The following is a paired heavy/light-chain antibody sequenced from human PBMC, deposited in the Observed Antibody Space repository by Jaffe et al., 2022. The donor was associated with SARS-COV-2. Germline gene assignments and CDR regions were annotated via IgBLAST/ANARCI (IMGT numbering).Light chain of an antibody. J-gene: IGLJ2*01. V-gene: IGLV3-25*03. Sequence: SYELTQPPSVSVSPGQTARITCSGDALPKQYAYWYQQKPGQAPVVVMYKDTERPSGIPERFSGSSSGTTVTLTISGVQAEDEADYYCQSTDSSGSYVVFGGGTKLTVL. CDR3: QSTDSSGSYVV. CDR1: ALPKQY. CDR2: KDT.
Heavy chain of an antibody. CDR3: ARLEIRTSGNAPMAQFDP. D-gene: IGHD1-26*01. J-gene: IGHJ5*02. CDR2: ISYSGST. V-gene: IGHV4-59*01. CDR1: GDSISSYY. Sequence: QVQLQESGPGLVKPSETLSLTCTVSGDSISSYYWSWIRQPPGKGLEWIGYISYSGSTNYNPSLKSRVTISIDTSKNQFSLKLSSVTAADTAVYYCARLEIRTSGNAPMAQFDPWGQGALVTVSS.